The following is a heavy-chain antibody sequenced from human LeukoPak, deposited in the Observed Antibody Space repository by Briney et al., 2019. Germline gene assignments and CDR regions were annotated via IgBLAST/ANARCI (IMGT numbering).Heavy chain of an antibody. CDR1: SSSFSTSHR. CDR2: FYHPRNT. J-gene: IGHJ4*02. D-gene: IGHD4-11*01. Sequence: SETLSLTCAVSSSSFSTSHRWGWIRQPPGKGLEWIGTFYHPRNTYYNPSLKSRVTISVDPSKNQFSLNLTSVTAADTAVYYCAYVNTVTTAYFDYWGQGTLVTVSS. CDR3: AYVNTVTTAYFDY. V-gene: IGHV4-38-2*01.